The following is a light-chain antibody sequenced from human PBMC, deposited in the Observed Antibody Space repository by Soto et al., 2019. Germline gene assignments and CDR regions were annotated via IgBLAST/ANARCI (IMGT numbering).Light chain of an antibody. CDR3: QQYNTFWT. CDR2: DVS. J-gene: IGKJ1*01. Sequence: QMTQSPSSLSASVGDRVTITCRASQSISTWLAWYQQKPGKAPXXLIYDVSSLKSGVPSRFSGSGSGTEFTLTISGLKPDDSATYYCQQYNTFWTFGQGTKVDI. V-gene: IGKV1-5*01. CDR1: QSISTW.